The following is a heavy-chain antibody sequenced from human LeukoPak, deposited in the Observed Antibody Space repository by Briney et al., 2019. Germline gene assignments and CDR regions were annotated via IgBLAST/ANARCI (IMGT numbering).Heavy chain of an antibody. CDR3: ARPLRSEVGYYDSSSYYYDWFDP. J-gene: IGHJ5*02. CDR2: ISAYNGNT. CDR1: GYTFTNYG. V-gene: IGHV1-18*01. D-gene: IGHD3-22*01. Sequence: ASVKVSCKASGYTFTNYGISWVRQAPGQGLEWTGWISAYNGNTNYAQKLQGRVTMTTDTSTSTAYMELRSLRSDDTAAYYCARPLRSEVGYYDSSSYYYDWFDPWGQGTLVTVSS.